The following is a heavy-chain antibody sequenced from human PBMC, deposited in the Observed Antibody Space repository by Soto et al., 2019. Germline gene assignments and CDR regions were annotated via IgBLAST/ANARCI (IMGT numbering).Heavy chain of an antibody. J-gene: IGHJ4*02. V-gene: IGHV3-23*01. CDR3: AKGGLLTGVAYFDY. D-gene: IGHD7-27*01. CDR1: GFTFSSYA. CDR2: IGGSGDNT. Sequence: GSLRLSCAASGFTFSSYAISWVRQAPGKGLEWVSNIGGSGDNTFYADSVKGRFTISRDNSKNTVHLQMNSLRAEDTAVYYCAKGGLLTGVAYFDYWGQGTLVTVSS.